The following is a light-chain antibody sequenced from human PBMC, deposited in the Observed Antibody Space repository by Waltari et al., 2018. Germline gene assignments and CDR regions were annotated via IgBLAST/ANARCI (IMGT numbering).Light chain of an antibody. V-gene: IGKV3-20*01. CDR3: QVYGDLRDT. J-gene: IGKJ2*01. Sequence: EIILTQSPGTLSLSPGERATLSCRASQSVSSTYVGWYQQKSGQAPRLVIYGGSSRATGIPDRFSGSASGTDFTLTISRLEPEDVAVYFCQVYGDLRDTFGQETKLEIK. CDR2: GGS. CDR1: QSVSSTY.